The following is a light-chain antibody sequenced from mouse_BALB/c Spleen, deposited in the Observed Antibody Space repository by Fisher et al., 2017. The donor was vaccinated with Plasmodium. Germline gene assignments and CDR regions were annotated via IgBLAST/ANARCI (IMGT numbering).Light chain of an antibody. CDR1: QSLLDSNNQKNY. V-gene: IGKV8-24*01. Sequence: DIVLTQSTSSLAMSVGQKVTMSCKSSQSLLDSNNQKNYLAWYQQRRGQSPKLLVFFASTRESGVPDRFIGSGSGTDFTLTISSVQAEDLADYFCQQHYKTPITFGAGTKLELK. J-gene: IGKJ5*01. CDR3: QQHYKTPIT. CDR2: FAS.